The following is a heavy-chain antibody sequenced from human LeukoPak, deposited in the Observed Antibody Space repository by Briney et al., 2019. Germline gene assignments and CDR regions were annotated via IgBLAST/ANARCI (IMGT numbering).Heavy chain of an antibody. CDR1: GDSISSEY. CDR2: IYTGGIT. CDR3: ARGPPFDY. Sequence: SETLSLTCNVSGDSISSEYWSWIRQPPGKSLEWVGYIYTGGITNYNPSLKSRVTISVDTSKNQFSLMLTSVTAADTAMYYCARGPPFDYWGQGTLVTVSS. J-gene: IGHJ4*02. V-gene: IGHV4-4*09.